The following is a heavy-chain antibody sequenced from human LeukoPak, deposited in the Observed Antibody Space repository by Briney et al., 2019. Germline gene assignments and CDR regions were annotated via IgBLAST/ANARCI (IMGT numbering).Heavy chain of an antibody. Sequence: PSETLSLTCTVSGYSISSGYYWGWIRQPPGKGLEWIGSIYHSGSTYYNPSLKSRVTISVDTSKNQFSLKLSSVTAANTAVYYCASLRERSYYARGFDYWGQGTLVTVSS. CDR2: IYHSGST. CDR1: GYSISSGYY. CDR3: ASLRERSYYARGFDY. D-gene: IGHD1-26*01. J-gene: IGHJ4*02. V-gene: IGHV4-38-2*02.